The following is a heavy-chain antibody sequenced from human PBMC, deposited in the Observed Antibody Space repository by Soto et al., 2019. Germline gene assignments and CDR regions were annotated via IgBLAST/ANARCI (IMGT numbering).Heavy chain of an antibody. CDR1: AGSISSGDYY. CDR3: ASRKSSPYFDY. J-gene: IGHJ4*02. V-gene: IGHV4-30-4*01. D-gene: IGHD3-10*01. Sequence: SETLSLTCTVSAGSISSGDYYWSWIRQHPGKGLEWIGYIYYSGSTYYNPSLKSRVTISVDTSKNQFSLKLSSVTAADTAVYYCASRKSSPYFDYWGQGTLVTVSS. CDR2: IYYSGST.